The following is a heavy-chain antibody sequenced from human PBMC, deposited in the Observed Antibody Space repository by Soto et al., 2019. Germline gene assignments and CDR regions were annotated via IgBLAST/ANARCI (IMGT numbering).Heavy chain of an antibody. D-gene: IGHD5-18*01. CDR2: ISYDGGNK. CDR3: AKIPRGYSYGSFFDS. J-gene: IGHJ4*02. V-gene: IGHV3-30*18. Sequence: GGSLRLSCAASGFTFSRFGMHWVRQTPGKGLEWVAVISYDGGNKYYADSVKGRFTISRDNPKNTLYLQMNSLRDEDTAVYYCAKIPRGYSYGSFFDSWGQGTLVTV. CDR1: GFTFSRFG.